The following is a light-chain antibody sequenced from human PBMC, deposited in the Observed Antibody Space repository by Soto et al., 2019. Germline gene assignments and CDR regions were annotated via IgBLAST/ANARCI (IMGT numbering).Light chain of an antibody. Sequence: DIQMTQSPSSLSVSVGDRVTITCRASQSISAYLNWYQQKPGKAPNLRVYAASSLRSGVPSRFTGSGSGTDFTLTINGLQPEDFATYYCQQSYSSPRTFGQGTKLDIK. CDR2: AAS. J-gene: IGKJ1*01. CDR1: QSISAY. V-gene: IGKV1-39*01. CDR3: QQSYSSPRT.